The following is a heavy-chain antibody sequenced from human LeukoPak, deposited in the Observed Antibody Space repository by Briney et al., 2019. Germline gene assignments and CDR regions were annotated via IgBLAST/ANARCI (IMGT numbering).Heavy chain of an antibody. D-gene: IGHD5-18*01. J-gene: IGHJ3*02. CDR3: ARAVDTAMAPSDAFDI. CDR2: IYPGDSDT. V-gene: IGHV5-51*01. CDR1: GYSFTSYW. Sequence: GESLKISCKGSGYSFTSYWIGWVRQMPGKGLEWMGIIYPGDSDTRYSPSFQGQVTISADKSISTAYLQWSSLKASDTAMYYCARAVDTAMAPSDAFDIWGQGTMVTVSS.